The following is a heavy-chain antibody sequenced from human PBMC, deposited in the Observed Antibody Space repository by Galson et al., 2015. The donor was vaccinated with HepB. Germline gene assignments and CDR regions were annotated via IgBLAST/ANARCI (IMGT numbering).Heavy chain of an antibody. Sequence: LSLTCSVSGASITSYRHYWAWLRQSPGNGLEWLGSIYYSGDNYYNPSLKSRVTISVDTSKNPFSLGLTSMTAADAAIYYCARQSLGEVVTPLGPGNYYYYSMDVWGQGTMVTVSS. CDR2: IYYSGDN. J-gene: IGHJ6*02. V-gene: IGHV4-39*01. CDR1: GASITSYRHY. CDR3: ARQSLGEVVTPLGPGNYYYYSMDV. D-gene: IGHD2-21*02.